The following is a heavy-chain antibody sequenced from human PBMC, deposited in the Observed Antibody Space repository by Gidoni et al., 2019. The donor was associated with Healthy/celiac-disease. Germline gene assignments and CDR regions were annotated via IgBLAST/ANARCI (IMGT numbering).Heavy chain of an antibody. CDR3: ARDKIGFYYDSSGYYKPSFDY. J-gene: IGHJ4*02. Sequence: QVQLVPSGAEVKKPGASVKVSCKASGYTFTGYYMHWVRQAPGQGFEWMGWINPNSGGTNDAQKFQGRVTMNRDTSISTAYMELSRLRSDDTAVYYCARDKIGFYYDSSGYYKPSFDYWGQGTLVTVSS. D-gene: IGHD3-22*01. V-gene: IGHV1-2*02. CDR1: GYTFTGYY. CDR2: INPNSGGT.